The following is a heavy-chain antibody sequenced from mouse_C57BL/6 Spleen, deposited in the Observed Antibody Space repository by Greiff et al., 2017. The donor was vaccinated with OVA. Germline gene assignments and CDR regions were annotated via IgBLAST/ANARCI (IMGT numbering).Heavy chain of an antibody. D-gene: IGHD2-5*01. CDR2: FYPGSGSI. Sequence: QVQLKQSGAELVKPGASVKLSCKASGYTFTEYTIHWVKQRSGQGLEWIGWFYPGSGSIKYNEKFKDKATLTADKSSSTVYMELSRLTSEDSAVYCCARHEEPAYDSNYGVDYWGQGTSVTVSS. CDR3: ARHEEPAYDSNYGVDY. J-gene: IGHJ4*01. V-gene: IGHV1-62-2*01. CDR1: GYTFTEYT.